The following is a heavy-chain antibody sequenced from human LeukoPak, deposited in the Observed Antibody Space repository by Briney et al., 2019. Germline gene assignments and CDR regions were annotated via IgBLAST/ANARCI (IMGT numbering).Heavy chain of an antibody. D-gene: IGHD3-9*01. CDR2: ISYDGSNK. CDR3: ARDGLTRENTYYYYGMDV. J-gene: IGHJ6*02. V-gene: IGHV3-30*04. Sequence: GGSLRPSCAASGFTFSSYAMHWVRKAPGKGLEWVAVISYDGSNKYYADSVKGRFTISRDNSKNTLYLQMNSLRAEDTAVYYCARDGLTRENTYYYYGMDVWGQGTTVTVSS. CDR1: GFTFSSYA.